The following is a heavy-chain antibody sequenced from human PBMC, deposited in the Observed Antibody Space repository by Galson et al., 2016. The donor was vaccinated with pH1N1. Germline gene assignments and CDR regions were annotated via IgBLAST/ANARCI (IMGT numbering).Heavy chain of an antibody. D-gene: IGHD3-16*02. V-gene: IGHV3-7*01. J-gene: IGHJ4*02. CDR1: GFTFSNFG. CDR2: IKEDGSET. Sequence: SLRLSCAASGFTFSNFGMHWVRQAPGKGLEWVANIKEDGSETYYVDSVRGRFTISRDNAKNSLYLQMNSLRDEDTALYYCARAIGSRSAYWGQGTLVTVSS. CDR3: ARAIGSRSAY.